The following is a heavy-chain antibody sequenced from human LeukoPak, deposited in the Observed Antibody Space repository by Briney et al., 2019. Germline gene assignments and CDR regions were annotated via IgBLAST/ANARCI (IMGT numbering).Heavy chain of an antibody. CDR2: ISAYNGNT. J-gene: IGHJ4*02. CDR1: GYTFTSYG. Sequence: GASVKVSCKASGYTFTSYGIGWVRQAPGQGLEWMGWISAYNGNTNYAQKLQGRVTMTTDTSTSTAYMELRSLRSDDTAVYYCARYCSSTSCYTGILPDYWGQGTLVTVSS. V-gene: IGHV1-18*01. D-gene: IGHD2-2*02. CDR3: ARYCSSTSCYTGILPDY.